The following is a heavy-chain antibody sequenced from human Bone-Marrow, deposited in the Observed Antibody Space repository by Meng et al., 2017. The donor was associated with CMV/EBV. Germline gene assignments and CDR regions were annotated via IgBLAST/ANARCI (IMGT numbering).Heavy chain of an antibody. CDR2: IYYSGRT. CDR1: GGSISSSSYY. D-gene: IGHD1-26*01. Sequence: SGGSISSSSYYWGWIRQPPGKGLEWIGSIYYSGRTYYNPSLKSRVTISVDTSKNQFSLKLSSVTAADTAVYYCARDPPGPWRWEFDYWGQGTLVTVSS. CDR3: ARDPPGPWRWEFDY. J-gene: IGHJ4*02. V-gene: IGHV4-39*07.